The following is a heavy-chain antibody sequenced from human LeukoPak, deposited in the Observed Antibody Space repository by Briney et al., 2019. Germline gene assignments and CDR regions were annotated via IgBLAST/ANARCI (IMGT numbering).Heavy chain of an antibody. J-gene: IGHJ4*02. V-gene: IGHV4-34*01. Sequence: PSETLSLTCAVYGGSFSGYHWSWIRQPPGKGLEWIGEINHSGSTNYNPSLKSRVTISVDTSKNQFSLKLSSVTAADTAVYYCARAGLELKIDYWGQGTLVTVSS. CDR3: ARAGLELKIDY. CDR2: INHSGST. D-gene: IGHD1-7*01. CDR1: GGSFSGYH.